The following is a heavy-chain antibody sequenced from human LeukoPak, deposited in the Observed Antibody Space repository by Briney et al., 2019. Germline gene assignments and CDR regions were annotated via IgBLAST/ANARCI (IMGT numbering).Heavy chain of an antibody. CDR2: IYYSGST. Sequence: SQTLSLTCAVSGVSISSGSYSWSWIRQPPGKGLEWIGYIYYSGSTNYNPSLKGRVTMSLDTSKNQFSLKLSSVTAADMAVYYCARDAGNWYFDLWGRGTPVTVSS. V-gene: IGHV4-61*01. J-gene: IGHJ2*01. CDR3: ARDAGNWYFDL. CDR1: GVSISSGSYS. D-gene: IGHD1-26*01.